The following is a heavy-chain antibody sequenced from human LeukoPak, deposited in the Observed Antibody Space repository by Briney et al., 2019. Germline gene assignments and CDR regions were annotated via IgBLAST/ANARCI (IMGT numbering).Heavy chain of an antibody. D-gene: IGHD4-11*01. CDR2: IWYDGSNK. CDR3: AKALQPRRHHANWYFQH. Sequence: GGSLRLSCAASGFTFSSYGMHWVRQAPGKGLEWVAVIWYDGSNKYYADSVKGRFTISRDNSKNTLYLQMNSLRAEDTAVYYCAKALQPRRHHANWYFQHWGQGTLVTVSS. J-gene: IGHJ1*01. CDR1: GFTFSSYG. V-gene: IGHV3-33*06.